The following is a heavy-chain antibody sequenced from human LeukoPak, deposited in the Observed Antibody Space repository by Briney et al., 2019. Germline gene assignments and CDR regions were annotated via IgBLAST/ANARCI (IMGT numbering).Heavy chain of an antibody. D-gene: IGHD3-22*01. Sequence: SETLSLTCTVSGGSISSSSYYWGWIRQPPGKGLEWVGSIYYSGSTYYNPSLKSRVTISVDTSKNQFSLKLSSVTAANTAVYYCARQARAYYYDSSGYSPFDYWGQGTLVTVSS. CDR1: GGSISSSSYY. CDR3: ARQARAYYYDSSGYSPFDY. V-gene: IGHV4-39*01. J-gene: IGHJ4*02. CDR2: IYYSGST.